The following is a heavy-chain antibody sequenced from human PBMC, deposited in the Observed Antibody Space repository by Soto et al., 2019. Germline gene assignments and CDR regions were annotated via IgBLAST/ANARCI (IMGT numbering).Heavy chain of an antibody. CDR1: GFTFSSYS. Sequence: EVQLVESGGGLVKPGGSLRLSCAASGFTFSSYSMNWVRQAPGKGLEWVSSISSSSSYIYYADSVKGRFTISRDNAKNSLYLQMKSLRVEDTAVYYCASGDMVRGVVNRGGYYYYYGMDVWGQGTTVTVSS. CDR2: ISSSSSYI. J-gene: IGHJ6*02. CDR3: ASGDMVRGVVNRGGYYYYYGMDV. V-gene: IGHV3-21*01. D-gene: IGHD3-10*01.